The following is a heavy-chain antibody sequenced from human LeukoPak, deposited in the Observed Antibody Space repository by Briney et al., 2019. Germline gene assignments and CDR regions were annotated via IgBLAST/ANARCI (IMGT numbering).Heavy chain of an antibody. CDR2: IYYSGST. J-gene: IGHJ5*01. D-gene: IGHD1-7*01. CDR1: GGSISSGGYY. V-gene: IGHV4-31*03. Sequence: SETLSLTCTVSGGSISSGGYYWSWIRQHPGKGLESIGYIYYSGSTYYNPSLKSRVTLSVDTSKNQFSLKLTSVTAAGTAVYYCARDFHLTGATSRWFDPWGQGTLVTVSS. CDR3: ARDFHLTGATSRWFDP.